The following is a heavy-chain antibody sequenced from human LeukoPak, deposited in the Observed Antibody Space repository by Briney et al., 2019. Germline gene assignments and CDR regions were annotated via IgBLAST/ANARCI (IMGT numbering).Heavy chain of an antibody. D-gene: IGHD3-10*01. V-gene: IGHV3-73*01. Sequence: GGSLRLSCAASGFTFSGSAMHWVRQASGKGLEWVGRIRSKANSYGTAYAASVKGRFTISRDDSKNTAYLQMNSLKTEDTAVYYCTSTQTVRGVRDYWGQGTLVTVSS. CDR2: IRSKANSYGT. CDR1: GFTFSGSA. CDR3: TSTQTVRGVRDY. J-gene: IGHJ4*02.